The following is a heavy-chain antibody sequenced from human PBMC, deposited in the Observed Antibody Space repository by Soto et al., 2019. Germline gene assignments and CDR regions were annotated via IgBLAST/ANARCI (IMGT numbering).Heavy chain of an antibody. CDR1: GGSISSYY. CDR3: ARRDSTYYDYIWGSYDASPAFFDY. D-gene: IGHD3-16*01. J-gene: IGHJ4*02. V-gene: IGHV4-59*08. Sequence: SETLSLTCTVSGGSISSYYWSWIREPPGKGLEWIGYIYYSGSTNYNPSIKSRVTISVDTSKNQFSLKLSSVTAADTAVYYCARRDSTYYDYIWGSYDASPAFFDYWGQGTLVTVSS. CDR2: IYYSGST.